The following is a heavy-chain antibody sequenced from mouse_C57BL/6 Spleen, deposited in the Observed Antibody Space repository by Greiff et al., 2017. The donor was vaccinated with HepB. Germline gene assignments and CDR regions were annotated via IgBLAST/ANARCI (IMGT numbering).Heavy chain of an antibody. Sequence: VKLQQSGPELVRPGVSVKISCKGSGYTFTDYAMHWVKQSHAKSLEWIGVISTYYGDASYNQKFKDKATMTVDKSSSTAYMELARLTSEDSAVYYCARCTTVVATWGWYFDVWGTGTTVTVSS. CDR3: ARCTTVVATWGWYFDV. CDR1: GYTFTDYA. V-gene: IGHV1-67*01. D-gene: IGHD1-1*01. CDR2: ISTYYGDA. J-gene: IGHJ1*03.